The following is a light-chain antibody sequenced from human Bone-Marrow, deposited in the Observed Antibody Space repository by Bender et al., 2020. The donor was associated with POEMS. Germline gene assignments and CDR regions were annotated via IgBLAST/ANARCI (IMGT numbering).Light chain of an antibody. CDR2: SSH. CDR3: AVWEERLNGWV. Sequence: QSVLTQPPSASGTPGQRVTISCSGGSSNIGAHAVNWYQHLPGTAPKLLIYSSHRRPSEVPDRFAGSRSGTSASLANSGVQAGDEADYLWAVWEERLNGWVFGGGTKLTVL. J-gene: IGLJ3*02. V-gene: IGLV1-44*01. CDR1: SSNIGAHA.